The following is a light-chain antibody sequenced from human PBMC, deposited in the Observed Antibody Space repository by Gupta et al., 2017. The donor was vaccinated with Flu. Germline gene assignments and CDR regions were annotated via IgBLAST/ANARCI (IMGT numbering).Light chain of an antibody. CDR2: EVS. V-gene: IGLV2-8*01. Sequence: QSALTQPPSASGSPGQSVAISCTGTSSDVGGYEYVSWYQQHPGKAPKLMIYEVSKRPSGVPDRFSGSKSGNTASLTVSGLQAEDEADYYCSSYAGSDNLLFGGGTKLTVL. J-gene: IGLJ3*02. CDR1: SSDVGGYEY. CDR3: SSYAGSDNLL.